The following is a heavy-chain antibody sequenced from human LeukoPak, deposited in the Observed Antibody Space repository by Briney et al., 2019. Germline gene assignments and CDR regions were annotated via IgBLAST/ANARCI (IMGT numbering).Heavy chain of an antibody. V-gene: IGHV1-2*06. CDR3: ARDLPHNLGLPAAMNDY. Sequence: ASVKVSCKASGYTFTGYYMHWVRQALGQGLEWMGRINPNSGGTNYAQKFQGRVTVTRDTSISTAYMELSRLRSDDTAVYYCARDLPHNLGLPAAMNDYWGQGTLVTVSS. J-gene: IGHJ4*02. CDR2: INPNSGGT. D-gene: IGHD2-2*01. CDR1: GYTFTGYY.